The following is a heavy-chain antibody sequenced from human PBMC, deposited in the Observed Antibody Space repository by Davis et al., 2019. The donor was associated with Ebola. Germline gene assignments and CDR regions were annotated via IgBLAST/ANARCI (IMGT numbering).Heavy chain of an antibody. V-gene: IGHV3-7*01. CDR2: IKQDGSEK. CDR3: ARAAVAGTVLDY. J-gene: IGHJ4*02. Sequence: GESLKISCAASAFTFSNSWMNWVRQAPGKGLEWVANIKQDGSEKYYVDSVKGRFTISRDNAKNSLYLQMNSLRAEDTAVYYCARAAVAGTVLDYWGQGTLVTVSS. CDR1: AFTFSNSW. D-gene: IGHD6-19*01.